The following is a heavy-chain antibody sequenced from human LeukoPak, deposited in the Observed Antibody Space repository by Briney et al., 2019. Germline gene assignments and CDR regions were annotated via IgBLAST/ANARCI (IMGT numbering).Heavy chain of an antibody. Sequence: SVKVSCKASGYTFTSYDINWVRQATGQGLEWMGGIIPIFGTANYAQKFQGRVTITADKSTSTAYMELSSLRSEDTAVYYCARGGRAVVTARGVGWFDPWGQGTLVTVSS. J-gene: IGHJ5*02. V-gene: IGHV1-69*06. CDR3: ARGGRAVVTARGVGWFDP. CDR1: GYTFTSYD. D-gene: IGHD2-21*02. CDR2: IIPIFGTA.